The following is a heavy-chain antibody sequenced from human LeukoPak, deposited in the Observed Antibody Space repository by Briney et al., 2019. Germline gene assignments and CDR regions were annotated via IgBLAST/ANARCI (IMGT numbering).Heavy chain of an antibody. CDR2: IYYSGST. J-gene: IGHJ4*02. CDR1: GGSISGYY. Sequence: SETLSLTCTVSGGSISGYYWSWIRQHPGKGLEWIGYIYYSGSTYYNPSLKSRVTISVDTSKNQFSLKLSSVTAADTAVYYCARGSAAGLLDYWGQGTLVTVSS. CDR3: ARGSAAGLLDY. V-gene: IGHV4-31*03. D-gene: IGHD6-13*01.